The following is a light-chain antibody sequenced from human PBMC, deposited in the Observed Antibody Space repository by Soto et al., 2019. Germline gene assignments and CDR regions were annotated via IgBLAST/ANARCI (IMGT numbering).Light chain of an antibody. CDR1: HSVDSS. Sequence: IVLTQSPATLSLSPGERATLSCRASHSVDSSLGWYQQKPGQAPRLLIFDASNRATGIPARFSGSGSGTDFTLTISSLEPEEFAVYYCQQRTNGLTFGGGTKVEIK. CDR2: DAS. J-gene: IGKJ4*01. CDR3: QQRTNGLT. V-gene: IGKV3-11*01.